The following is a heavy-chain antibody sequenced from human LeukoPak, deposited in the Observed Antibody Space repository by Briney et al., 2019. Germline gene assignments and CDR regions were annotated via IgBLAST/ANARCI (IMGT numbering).Heavy chain of an antibody. D-gene: IGHD3-3*01. Sequence: ASVKVSCKASGYTFTSYDINWVRQATGQGLEWMGWMNPNSGNTGYAQKFQGRVTMTRNTSISTAYMELSSLRSEDTAVYYCARGKSDFWSGYYLYYYYGMDVWGQGTTVTVSS. CDR3: ARGKSDFWSGYYLYYYYGMDV. V-gene: IGHV1-8*01. CDR1: GYTFTSYD. J-gene: IGHJ6*02. CDR2: MNPNSGNT.